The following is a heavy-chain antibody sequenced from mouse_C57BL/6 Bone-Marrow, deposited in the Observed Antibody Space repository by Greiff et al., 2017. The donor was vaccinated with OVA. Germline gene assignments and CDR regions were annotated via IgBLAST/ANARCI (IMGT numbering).Heavy chain of an antibody. D-gene: IGHD3-1*01. CDR1: GFTFTDYY. J-gene: IGHJ4*01. Sequence: EVKLMESGGGLVQPGGSLSLSCAASGFTFTDYYMSWVRQPPGKALEWLGFIRHKANGYTTEYSASVKGRFTISRDNSQSILYRQMNALRAEDSATYYCASPSYYYALDYWGQGTSVTVSS. CDR2: IRHKANGYTT. CDR3: ASPSYYYALDY. V-gene: IGHV7-3*01.